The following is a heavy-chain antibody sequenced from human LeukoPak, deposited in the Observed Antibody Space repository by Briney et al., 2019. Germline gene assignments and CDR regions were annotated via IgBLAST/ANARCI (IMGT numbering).Heavy chain of an antibody. Sequence: ASVKVSCKASGYTFTSYGISWVRQAPGQGLEWMGWISAYNGNTNYAQKLQGRVTMTTDTSTSTAYMELRSLRSDDTAVYYCARAMEVRIGVAPAAPPREDYWGQGTLVTVSS. V-gene: IGHV1-18*01. CDR2: ISAYNGNT. CDR3: ARAMEVRIGVAPAAPPREDY. J-gene: IGHJ4*02. CDR1: GYTFTSYG. D-gene: IGHD2-2*01.